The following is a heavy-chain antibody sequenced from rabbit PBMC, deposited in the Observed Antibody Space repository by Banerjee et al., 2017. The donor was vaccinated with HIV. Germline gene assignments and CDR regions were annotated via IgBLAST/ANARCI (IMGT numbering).Heavy chain of an antibody. Sequence: QSLEESGGDLVKPGASLTLTCTASGFSFSINYYMCWVRQAPGKGLEWIGCIYAGSSDSNYYASWAKGRFTISKTSSTTVTLQMTSLTAADTATYFCARGIGIDTYDYASYADATLNYGMDLWGQGTLVTVS. V-gene: IGHV1S40*01. CDR2: IYAGSSDSN. J-gene: IGHJ6*01. D-gene: IGHD6-1*01. CDR3: ARGIGIDTYDYASYADATLNYGMDL. CDR1: GFSFSINYY.